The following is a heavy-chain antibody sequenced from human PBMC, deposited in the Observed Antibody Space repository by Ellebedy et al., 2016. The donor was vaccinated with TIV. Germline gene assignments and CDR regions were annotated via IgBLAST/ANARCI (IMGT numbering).Heavy chain of an antibody. D-gene: IGHD3-9*01. V-gene: IGHV1-18*01. J-gene: IGHJ4*02. Sequence: AASVKVSCKASGYTFTSYGISWVRQAPGQGLEWMGWISAYNGNTNYAQKLQGRVTMTTDTSTSTAYMELRSLRSDDTAVYYCARMGGTYYDILTGYKEPGPFDYWGQGTLVTVSS. CDR2: ISAYNGNT. CDR3: ARMGGTYYDILTGYKEPGPFDY. CDR1: GYTFTSYG.